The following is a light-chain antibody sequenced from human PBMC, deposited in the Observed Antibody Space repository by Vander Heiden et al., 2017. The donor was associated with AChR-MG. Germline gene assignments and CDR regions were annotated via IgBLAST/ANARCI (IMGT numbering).Light chain of an antibody. CDR2: WAS. J-gene: IGKJ2*01. Sequence: DIVMTQSPDSLAVSLGERATINCKSSQSVLYSSNNKNYLAWYQQKPGQPPKLLIYWASTRESGVPDRFSGSGSGTDFTLTISSLQAEDVAVYYCQQYESTPQYTFGQGTKLEIK. V-gene: IGKV4-1*01. CDR1: QSVLYSSNNKNY. CDR3: QQYESTPQYT.